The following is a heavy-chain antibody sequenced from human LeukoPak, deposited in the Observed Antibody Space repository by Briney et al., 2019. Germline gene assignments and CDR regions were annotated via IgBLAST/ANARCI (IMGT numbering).Heavy chain of an antibody. CDR1: GGSISSGDYY. Sequence: SETLSLTCTVSGGSISSGDYYWSWIRQPPGKGLEWIGYIYYSGSTYYNPFLKSRVTISVDTSKNQFSLKLSSVTAADTAVYYCARGSSTSYSEAVDYWGQGTLVTVSS. CDR2: IYYSGST. J-gene: IGHJ4*02. V-gene: IGHV4-30-4*01. D-gene: IGHD2-2*01. CDR3: ARGSSTSYSEAVDY.